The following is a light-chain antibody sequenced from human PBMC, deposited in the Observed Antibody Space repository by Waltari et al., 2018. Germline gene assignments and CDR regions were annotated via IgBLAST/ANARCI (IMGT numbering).Light chain of an antibody. CDR2: RDN. Sequence: QSVLTQPPSASGTPGQRVIISCSGSSSNIAIHTVNWYQHLPGTAPKLLIYRDNQRPPGVPDRFSGSKSGTSASLAITDLQSEDEADYYCAGWDDSLNGVFGGGTKLTVL. CDR3: AGWDDSLNGV. V-gene: IGLV1-44*01. CDR1: SSNIAIHT. J-gene: IGLJ3*02.